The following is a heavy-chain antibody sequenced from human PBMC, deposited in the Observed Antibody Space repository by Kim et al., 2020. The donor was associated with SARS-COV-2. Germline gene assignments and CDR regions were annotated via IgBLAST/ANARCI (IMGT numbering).Heavy chain of an antibody. Sequence: GGSLRLSCAASGFTFSSYEMNWVRQAPGKGLEWVSYISSSGSTIYYADSVKGRFTISRDNAKNSLYLQMNSLRAEDTAVYYCARGLAVGATPLDYWGQGTLVTVSS. CDR1: GFTFSSYE. CDR2: ISSSGSTI. CDR3: ARGLAVGATPLDY. J-gene: IGHJ4*02. D-gene: IGHD1-26*01. V-gene: IGHV3-48*03.